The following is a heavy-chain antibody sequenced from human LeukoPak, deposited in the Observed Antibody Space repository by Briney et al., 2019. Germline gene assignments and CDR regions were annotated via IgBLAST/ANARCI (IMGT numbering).Heavy chain of an antibody. CDR2: IIPIFGTT. J-gene: IGHJ6*02. CDR1: GGTFSSYA. Sequence: ASVKVSCKASGGTFSSYAITWVRQAPGQGLEWMGGIIPIFGTTNYAQRFQGRVTMTRNTSISTAYMELSSLRSEDTAVYYCARVRVKGMVRGVMDVWGQGTTVTVSS. V-gene: IGHV1-69*05. CDR3: ARVRVKGMVRGVMDV. D-gene: IGHD3-10*01.